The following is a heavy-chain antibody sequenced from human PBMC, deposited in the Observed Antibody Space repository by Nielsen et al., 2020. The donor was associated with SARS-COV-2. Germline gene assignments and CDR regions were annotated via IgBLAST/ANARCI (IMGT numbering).Heavy chain of an antibody. J-gene: IGHJ6*02. CDR1: GFTFDDYG. V-gene: IGHV3-20*04. Sequence: GESLKISCAASGFTFDDYGMSWVRQAPGKGLEWVSGINWNGGSTGYADSVKGRFTISRDNAKNSLYLQMNSLRTEDTALYYCAKGGDDYGIFGYYYGMDVWGQGTTVTVSS. D-gene: IGHD4-17*01. CDR2: INWNGGST. CDR3: AKGGDDYGIFGYYYGMDV.